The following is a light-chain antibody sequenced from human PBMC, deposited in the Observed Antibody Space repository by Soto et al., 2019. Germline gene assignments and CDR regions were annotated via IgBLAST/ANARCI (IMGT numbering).Light chain of an antibody. CDR1: QSVLYSSNNKNY. J-gene: IGKJ2*01. V-gene: IGKV4-1*01. Sequence: DIVMTQSPDSLAVSLGERATINCKSSQSVLYSSNNKNYLAWYQHKPGQPPKLLIYWASTRESRVPDRFSGSGSVTDFTLTISSLQAEDVAVYYCQQYYSTPLYTFGQGTKLEIK. CDR3: QQYYSTPLYT. CDR2: WAS.